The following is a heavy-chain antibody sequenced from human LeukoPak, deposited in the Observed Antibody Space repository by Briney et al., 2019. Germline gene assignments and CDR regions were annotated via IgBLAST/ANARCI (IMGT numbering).Heavy chain of an antibody. V-gene: IGHV3-53*01. Sequence: GGSLRLSCAASGFTVITNYMTWVRQAPGKGLEWVSVLYSDGNTKYADSVQGRFIISRDNSKNTLYLEMNSLSPDDTAVYYCARGVEPLAANTLAYWGQGTLVTVSS. CDR2: LYSDGNT. D-gene: IGHD1-14*01. J-gene: IGHJ4*02. CDR1: GFTVITNY. CDR3: ARGVEPLAANTLAY.